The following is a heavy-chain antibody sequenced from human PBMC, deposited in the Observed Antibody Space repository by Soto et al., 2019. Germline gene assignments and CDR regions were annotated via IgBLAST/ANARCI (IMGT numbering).Heavy chain of an antibody. V-gene: IGHV1-46*01. CDR1: GYTFTSYY. CDR3: ARHEGVGTATVTDWFDS. Sequence: ASVKNSCKASGYTFTSYYMHWVRQAPGQGLEWMGIINPSGGSTSYAQKFQGRVTMTRDTSTSTVCMELRSLRYEDTAVYYCARHEGVGTATVTDWFDSWGQVTLVTVSS. J-gene: IGHJ5*01. CDR2: INPSGGST. D-gene: IGHD5-18*01.